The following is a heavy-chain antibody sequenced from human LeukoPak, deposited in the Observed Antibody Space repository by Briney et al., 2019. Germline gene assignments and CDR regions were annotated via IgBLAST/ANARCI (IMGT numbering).Heavy chain of an antibody. Sequence: SETLSLTCTVSGGSISSYYWSWIRQPAGKGLEWIGRIYSSGSTNYTPSLKSRVTISVDKSKNQFSLKLTSVTAADTAVYYCARVGQDSTGYYRIFDYWGQGTLVTVSS. CDR2: IYSSGST. J-gene: IGHJ4*02. V-gene: IGHV4-4*07. CDR3: ARVGQDSTGYYRIFDY. D-gene: IGHD3-22*01. CDR1: GGSISSYY.